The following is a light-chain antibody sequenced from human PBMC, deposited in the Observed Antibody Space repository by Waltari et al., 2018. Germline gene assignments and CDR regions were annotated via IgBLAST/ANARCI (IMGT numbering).Light chain of an antibody. CDR1: QTINNNF. J-gene: IGKJ4*01. Sequence: IVLTQSPDTLSVSPGRRATLSCRASQTINNNFLVWYQQKPGQAPRLIIHGASSRATGFPDRFSGSGSVTDFTLTISNLEPEDFAVYYCQQYDGSVLTFGGGTKVEI. CDR3: QQYDGSVLT. CDR2: GAS. V-gene: IGKV3-20*01.